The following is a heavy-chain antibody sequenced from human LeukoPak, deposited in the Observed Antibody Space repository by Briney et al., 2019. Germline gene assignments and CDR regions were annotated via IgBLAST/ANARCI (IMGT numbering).Heavy chain of an antibody. Sequence: SQTPSLTXTVSGGSVTSGNYYWNWIRQPAGKGLEWIGRIYTNGGASYNPSLKSRVTISIDASKNQFSLKLSSVTAADTAVYYCAREPPGYWGQGILVTVSS. V-gene: IGHV4-61*02. CDR2: IYTNGGA. CDR3: AREPPGY. CDR1: GGSVTSGNYY. J-gene: IGHJ4*02.